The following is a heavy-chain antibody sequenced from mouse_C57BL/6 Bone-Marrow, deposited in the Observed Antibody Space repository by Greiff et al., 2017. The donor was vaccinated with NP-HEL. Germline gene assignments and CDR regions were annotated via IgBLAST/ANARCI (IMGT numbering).Heavy chain of an antibody. CDR3: ARYGYDGAWLAD. Sequence: QVQLQQSGAELARPGASVKLSCKASGYTFTSYGISWVKQRTGQGLEWIGEIYPRSGNTYYNEKFKGKATLTADKSSSTAYMELRSLTSEDSAGYFCARYGYDGAWLADWGQGTLVTVSA. J-gene: IGHJ3*01. CDR1: GYTFTSYG. CDR2: IYPRSGNT. V-gene: IGHV1-81*01. D-gene: IGHD2-2*01.